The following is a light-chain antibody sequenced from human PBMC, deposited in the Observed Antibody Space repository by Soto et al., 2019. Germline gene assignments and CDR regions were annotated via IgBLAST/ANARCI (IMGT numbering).Light chain of an antibody. Sequence: DIQMTQSPSSVSASVGDRVTITCRASQDISSWVAWYQQKPGKAPKLLISAASSLQSGVPRRFSGSGSGTDFTLVLSSLQAEDFATYFCQQGDSFPFTFGGGTKVEIK. J-gene: IGKJ4*01. CDR3: QQGDSFPFT. CDR2: AAS. CDR1: QDISSW. V-gene: IGKV1-12*01.